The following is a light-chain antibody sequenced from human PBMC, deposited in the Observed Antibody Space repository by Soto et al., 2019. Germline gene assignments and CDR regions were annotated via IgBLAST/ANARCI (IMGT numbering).Light chain of an antibody. CDR2: EVS. Sequence: QSALTQPPSASGSPGRSVTISCTGTSSDVGGYNYVSWYQQHPGKAPKLMIYEVSKRPSGVPDRFSGSKSGNTASLTVSGLQAEDEADYYCSSYAGSNNLGVFGGGTQLTVL. J-gene: IGLJ2*01. V-gene: IGLV2-8*01. CDR3: SSYAGSNNLGV. CDR1: SSDVGGYNY.